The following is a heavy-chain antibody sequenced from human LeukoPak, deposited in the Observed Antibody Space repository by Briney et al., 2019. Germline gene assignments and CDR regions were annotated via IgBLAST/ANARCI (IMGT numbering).Heavy chain of an antibody. CDR1: GGSIGSYS. CDR3: AKEVVGP. D-gene: IGHD1-26*01. Sequence: SETLSLTCTVSGGSIGSYSWSWIRQPPGKGLEWIGYIYYSGSTNYNPSLKSRVTILVDTSKNQLSLKLTSVTAADTAVYYCAKEVVGPWGQGTLVTVSS. J-gene: IGHJ5*02. V-gene: IGHV4-59*12. CDR2: IYYSGST.